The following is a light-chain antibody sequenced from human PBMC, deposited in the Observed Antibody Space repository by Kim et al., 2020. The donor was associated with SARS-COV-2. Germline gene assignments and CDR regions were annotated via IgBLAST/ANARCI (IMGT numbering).Light chain of an antibody. CDR1: NIGSKN. J-gene: IGLJ1*01. CDR2: RDS. CDR3: QVWDSSNYV. Sequence: SVALGQTARITGGGNNIGSKNVHWYQQKPGQAPVLVIYRDSNRPSGIPERFSGSNSGNTATLTISRAQAGDEADYYCQVWDSSNYVFGTGTKVTVL. V-gene: IGLV3-9*01.